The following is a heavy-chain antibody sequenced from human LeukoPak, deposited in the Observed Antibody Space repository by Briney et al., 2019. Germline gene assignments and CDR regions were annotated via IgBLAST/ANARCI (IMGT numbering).Heavy chain of an antibody. CDR3: AIGSGSYYPRPFDY. CDR2: IILIFGTA. D-gene: IGHD3-10*01. V-gene: IGHV1-69*06. J-gene: IGHJ4*02. CDR1: GDTFSNYA. Sequence: RASVKVSCKASGDTFSNYAISWVRQAPGQGLEWMGGIILIFGTANYAQKFQGRVTITADKSTSTAYMELTSLRSEDTAVYYCAIGSGSYYPRPFDYWGQGTLVTVSS.